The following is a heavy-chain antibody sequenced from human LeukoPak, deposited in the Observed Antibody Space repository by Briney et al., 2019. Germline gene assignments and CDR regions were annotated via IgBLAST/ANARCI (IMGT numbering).Heavy chain of an antibody. CDR3: ARAVVATTILDYYYYMDV. CDR2: ISSGGSNK. CDR1: GFTFSTYA. Sequence: GGSLRLSCAASGFTFSTYAMHRVRQAPGKGLEWVAVISSGGSNKYYADSVKGRFTIPRDNSKNTLYLQMNSLRAEDTAVYYCARAVVATTILDYYYYMDVWGKGTTVTVSS. V-gene: IGHV3-30-3*01. J-gene: IGHJ6*03. D-gene: IGHD1-26*01.